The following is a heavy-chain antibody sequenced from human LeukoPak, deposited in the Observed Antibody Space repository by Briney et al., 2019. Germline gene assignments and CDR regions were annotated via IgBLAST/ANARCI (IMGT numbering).Heavy chain of an antibody. CDR2: FDPEDGET. CDR3: ATLCSGGSCFDRYYYYYMDV. Sequence: ASVKVSCKVSGYTLTELSMHWVRQAPGKGLEWMGGFDPEDGETIYAQKFQGRVTMTEYTSTDTAYMELSSLRSEDTAVYYCATLCSGGSCFDRYYYYYMDVWGKGTTVTVSS. CDR1: GYTLTELS. J-gene: IGHJ6*03. V-gene: IGHV1-24*01. D-gene: IGHD2-15*01.